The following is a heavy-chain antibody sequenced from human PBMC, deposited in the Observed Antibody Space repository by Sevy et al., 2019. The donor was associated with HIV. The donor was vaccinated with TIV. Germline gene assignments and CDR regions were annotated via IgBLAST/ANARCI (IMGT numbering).Heavy chain of an antibody. CDR3: ASSGYCTNGVCSCYDY. V-gene: IGHV3-7*01. D-gene: IGHD2-8*01. Sequence: GGSLRLSCAASGFTFSSYWMSWVRQAPGKGLEWVANIKQDGSEKYYVHSVKGRFTISRDNAKNSLYLQMNSLRAEDTAVYYCASSGYCTNGVCSCYDYWGQGTLVTVSS. J-gene: IGHJ4*02. CDR1: GFTFSSYW. CDR2: IKQDGSEK.